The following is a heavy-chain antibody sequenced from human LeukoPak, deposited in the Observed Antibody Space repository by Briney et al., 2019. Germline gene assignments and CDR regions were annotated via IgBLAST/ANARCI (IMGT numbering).Heavy chain of an antibody. CDR3: ARAWLRRKYYYYMDV. D-gene: IGHD5-12*01. V-gene: IGHV1-18*01. J-gene: IGHJ6*03. CDR1: GYTFSLYG. Sequence: ASVKVSCKPSGYTFSLYGINWVRQAPGEGLEWMGWISGYNGHANYAQKFQGRVTLTTDASTNTAYMELRSLRSDDTAVYYCARAWLRRKYYYYMDVWGKGTTVAVSS. CDR2: ISGYNGHA.